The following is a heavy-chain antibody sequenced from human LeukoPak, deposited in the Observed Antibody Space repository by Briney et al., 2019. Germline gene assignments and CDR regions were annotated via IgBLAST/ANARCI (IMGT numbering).Heavy chain of an antibody. V-gene: IGHV1-69*05. CDR2: IIPIFGTA. CDR1: GGTFSSYA. J-gene: IGHJ4*02. CDR3: ARQLWFGDNFAFDY. D-gene: IGHD3-10*01. Sequence: GASVKVSCKASGGTFSSYAISWVRQAPGQGLEWMGGIIPIFGTANYAQKFQGGVTITTDESTSTAYMELSSLRSEDTAVYYCARQLWFGDNFAFDYWGQGTLVTVSS.